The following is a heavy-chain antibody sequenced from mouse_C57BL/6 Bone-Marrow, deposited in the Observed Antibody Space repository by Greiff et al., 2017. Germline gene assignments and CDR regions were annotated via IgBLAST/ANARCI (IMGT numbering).Heavy chain of an antibody. CDR3: ARHEACDAFFDY. V-gene: IGHV1-62-2*01. Sequence: VKLVESGAELVKPGASVKLSCKASGYTFTEYTIHWVKQRSGQGLEWIGWFYPGGGSIKYNEKFKDKATLTADKSSSTVYMELSRLTSEDSAVYFCARHEACDAFFDYWGQGTTLTVSS. CDR2: FYPGGGSI. CDR1: GYTFTEYT. J-gene: IGHJ2*01. D-gene: IGHD2-13*01.